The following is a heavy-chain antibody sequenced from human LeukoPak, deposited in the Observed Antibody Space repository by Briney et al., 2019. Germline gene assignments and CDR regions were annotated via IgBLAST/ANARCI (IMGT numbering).Heavy chain of an antibody. CDR1: GFTFSSYA. J-gene: IGHJ3*02. CDR2: ISGSGGST. D-gene: IGHD1-26*01. CDR3: AKGQRRGSYLGDDAFDI. V-gene: IGHV3-23*01. Sequence: GGSLRLSCAASGFTFSSYAMSWVRQAPGKGLEWVSAISGSGGSTYYADSVKGRFTISRDNSKNTLYLQMNSLRAEDTAVYYCAKGQRRGSYLGDDAFDIWAKGQWSPSLQ.